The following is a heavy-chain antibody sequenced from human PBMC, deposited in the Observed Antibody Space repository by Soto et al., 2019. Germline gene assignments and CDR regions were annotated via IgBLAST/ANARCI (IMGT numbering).Heavy chain of an antibody. D-gene: IGHD3-3*01. CDR2: IYSGTNT. CDR1: GISVSSSY. J-gene: IGHJ6*02. Sequence: GGSLRLSCAASGISVSSSYMSWVRQAPGKGLEWVSLIYSGTNTYYEASVKGRFTISRDNSKNTLYLQMNRLRAEDTAVYYCARASDLLHAYFGMDVWGQGTTVTVSS. V-gene: IGHV3-53*01. CDR3: ARASDLLHAYFGMDV.